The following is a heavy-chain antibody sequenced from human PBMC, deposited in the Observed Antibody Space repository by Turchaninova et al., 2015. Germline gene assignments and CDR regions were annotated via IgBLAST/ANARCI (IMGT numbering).Heavy chain of an antibody. D-gene: IGHD4-23*01. Sequence: QVQLVESGGGVVQPGRSLRLSCAASGFTFSSYAMHWVRQAPGEGLGWVTLIFYDGTNKYYADSVKGRFTISRDNSKNMLYLQMNSLRAEDTAVYYCARDAVGRWNVFDIWGQGTMVTVSS. CDR1: GFTFSSYA. CDR3: ARDAVGRWNVFDI. J-gene: IGHJ3*02. V-gene: IGHV3-30*04. CDR2: IFYDGTNK.